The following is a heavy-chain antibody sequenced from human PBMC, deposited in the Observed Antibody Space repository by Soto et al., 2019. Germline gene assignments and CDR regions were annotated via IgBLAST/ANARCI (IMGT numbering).Heavy chain of an antibody. Sequence: ASVKVSCKASGYTFTGYYMHWVRQAPGQGLEWMGWINPNSGGTNYAQKFQGWVTMTRDTSISTAYMELSRLRSDDTAVYYCARAPGVPVLRYEQFDYWGQGTLVTVSS. V-gene: IGHV1-2*04. J-gene: IGHJ4*02. CDR3: ARAPGVPVLRYEQFDY. D-gene: IGHD3-9*01. CDR2: INPNSGGT. CDR1: GYTFTGYY.